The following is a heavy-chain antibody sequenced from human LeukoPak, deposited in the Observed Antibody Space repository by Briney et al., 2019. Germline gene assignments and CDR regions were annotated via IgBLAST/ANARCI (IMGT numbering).Heavy chain of an antibody. V-gene: IGHV4-38-2*02. J-gene: IGHJ3*02. CDR2: IYHSGST. CDR1: GYSISSGYY. CDR3: ARDRTSAFDI. D-gene: IGHD3/OR15-3a*01. Sequence: SETLSLTCTVSGYSISSGYYWGWIRQPPGKGLEWIGSIYHSGSTYYNPSLKCRVTISVDTSKNQFSLKLSSVTAADTAVYYCARDRTSAFDIWGQGTMVTVSS.